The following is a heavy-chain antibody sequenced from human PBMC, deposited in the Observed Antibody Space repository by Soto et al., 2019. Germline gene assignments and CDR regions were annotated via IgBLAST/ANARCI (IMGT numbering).Heavy chain of an antibody. CDR2: IKSKTDGGTT. CDR3: STDRRLVVVTTRSQYYYCMDF. V-gene: IGHV3-15*07. CDR1: GFTFSNAW. D-gene: IGHD2-15*01. J-gene: IGHJ6*02. Sequence: GGSLRLSCAASGFTFSNAWMNWVRQAPGKGLEWVGRIKSKTDGGTTEYPAPAKGRFTISRDDSKNTLYLQMNSLKIEDTAVYFCSTDRRLVVVTTRSQYYYCMDFWGQATSVTGSS.